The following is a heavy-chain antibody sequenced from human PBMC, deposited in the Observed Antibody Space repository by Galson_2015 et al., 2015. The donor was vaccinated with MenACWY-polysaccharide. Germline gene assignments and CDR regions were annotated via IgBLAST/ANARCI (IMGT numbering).Heavy chain of an antibody. CDR3: ARVEKYSGSFYILY. D-gene: IGHD1-26*01. J-gene: IGHJ4*02. CDR1: GYSISSGYY. CDR2: IFHSGTT. V-gene: IGHV4-38-2*01. Sequence: SETLSLTCVVSGYSISSGYYWGWIRQPPGKGLEWIASIFHSGTTYYNPSLKSRVTISVDTSKNQFSLKLSSVTAADTAVYYCARVEKYSGSFYILYWGQGTLVTVSS.